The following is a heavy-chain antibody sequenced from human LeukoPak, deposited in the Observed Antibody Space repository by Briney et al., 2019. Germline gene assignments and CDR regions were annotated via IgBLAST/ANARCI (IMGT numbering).Heavy chain of an antibody. Sequence: ASVKVSCKVSGYTLTELSMHWVRQAPGKGREWMGGFDPEDGETTYAQKFQSRVTMIAVTSTKTAYLQLISLITAETAVYYCATSVRRGCGGDCYYYYWGQGTMVTVSS. CDR1: GYTLTELS. J-gene: IGHJ4*02. D-gene: IGHD2-21*02. V-gene: IGHV1-24*01. CDR2: FDPEDGET. CDR3: ATSVRRGCGGDCYYYY.